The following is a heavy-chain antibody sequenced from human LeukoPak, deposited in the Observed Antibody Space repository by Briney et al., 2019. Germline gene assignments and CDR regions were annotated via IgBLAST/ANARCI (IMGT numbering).Heavy chain of an antibody. CDR1: GGSISSYY. CDR3: ARTSRDGYNRAYYFDY. D-gene: IGHD5-24*01. CDR2: IYTSGST. Sequence: SSDTLSLTCTVSGGSISSYYWRWLRQPAGKGLEWIGRIYTSGSTNYNPSLKSRVPMSVDTSKNQFSLKLSSVTAADTAVYYCARTSRDGYNRAYYFDYWGQGTLVTVSS. J-gene: IGHJ4*02. V-gene: IGHV4-4*07.